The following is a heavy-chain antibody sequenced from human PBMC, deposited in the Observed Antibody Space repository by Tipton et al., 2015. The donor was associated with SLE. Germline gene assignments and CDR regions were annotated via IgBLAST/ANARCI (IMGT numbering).Heavy chain of an antibody. V-gene: IGHV4-61*02. CDR2: IYTTGST. D-gene: IGHD5-24*01. J-gene: IGHJ6*03. CDR3: ARAEMTTEGSVFYFYVDV. Sequence: TLSLTCIVSGYSIANDNFYWGWVRQAAGKGLEYIGRIYTTGSTNYNPSLKSRATISVDTSKDQFSLRLTSVTAADTAVYYCARAEMTTEGSVFYFYVDVWGKGTTGTVSS. CDR1: GYSIANDNFY.